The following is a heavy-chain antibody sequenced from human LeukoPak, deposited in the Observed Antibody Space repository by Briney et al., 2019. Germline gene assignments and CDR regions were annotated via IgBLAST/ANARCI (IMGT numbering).Heavy chain of an antibody. CDR2: IYHSGST. V-gene: IGHV4-39*07. D-gene: IGHD3-10*01. CDR3: ARYYGSGSCLDY. J-gene: IGHJ4*02. Sequence: PSETLSLTCTVSGGSFSSSSSYWGWVRQPPGKGLEWIGEIYHSGSTNYNPSLKSRVTISVDKSKNQFSLKLSSVTAADTAVYYCARYYGSGSCLDYWGQGTLVTVSS. CDR1: GGSFSSSSSY.